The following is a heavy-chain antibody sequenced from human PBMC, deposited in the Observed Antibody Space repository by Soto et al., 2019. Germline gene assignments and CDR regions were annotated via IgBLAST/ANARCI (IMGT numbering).Heavy chain of an antibody. V-gene: IGHV2-5*01. CDR2: IYWNDDK. J-gene: IGHJ3*01. CDR1: EFSLSTSAVG. D-gene: IGHD3-22*01. CDR3: AHTNAGYYYLLGAFDV. Sequence: QITLKESGPRLVKPTQTLTLTCTFSEFSLSTSAVGVGWIRQPPGEALEWLALIYWNDDKRYSPSLKSRLSITKDTSKNQVVLTLTSMDPVDTATYFCAHTNAGYYYLLGAFDVWGQGTMVTVSS.